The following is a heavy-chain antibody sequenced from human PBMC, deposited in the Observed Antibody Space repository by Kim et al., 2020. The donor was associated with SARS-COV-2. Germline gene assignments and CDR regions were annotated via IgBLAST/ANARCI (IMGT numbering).Heavy chain of an antibody. V-gene: IGHV4-39*07. Sequence: SETLSLTCTVSGGSISSSSYYWGWIRQPPGKGLEWIGSIYYSGSTYYNPSLKSRVTISVDTSKNQFSLKLSSVTAADTAVYYCAREIYGYAYWGQGTLVTVSS. J-gene: IGHJ4*02. CDR2: IYYSGST. CDR1: GGSISSSSYY. D-gene: IGHD5-18*01. CDR3: AREIYGYAY.